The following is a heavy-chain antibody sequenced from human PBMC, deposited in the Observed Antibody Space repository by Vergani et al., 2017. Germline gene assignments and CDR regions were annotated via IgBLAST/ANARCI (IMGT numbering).Heavy chain of an antibody. V-gene: IGHV4-4*07. J-gene: IGHJ5*02. CDR2: IYTSGST. CDR1: GGSISSYY. Sequence: QVQLQESGPGLVKPSETLSLTCTVSGGSISSYYWSWIRQPAGKGLEWIGRIYTSGSTNYNPSLKSRVTMSGDTSKNQFSLKLSSVTAADTAVYYCARDQAWCRWNWFDPWGQGTLVTVSS. CDR3: ARDQAWCRWNWFDP. D-gene: IGHD2-8*01.